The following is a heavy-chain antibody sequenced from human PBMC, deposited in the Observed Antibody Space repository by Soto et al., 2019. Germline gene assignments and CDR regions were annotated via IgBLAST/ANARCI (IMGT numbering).Heavy chain of an antibody. J-gene: IGHJ6*02. CDR1: GFTFSSYA. Sequence: QPGGSLRLSCAASGFTFSSYAMHWVRQAPGKGLEWVAVISYDGSNKYYADSVKGRFTISGDNSKNSLYLQMNSLRTEDTALYYCAKEGSSGYLYYYYGMDVWGQGTTVTVSS. V-gene: IGHV3-30-3*01. D-gene: IGHD3-22*01. CDR3: AKEGSSGYLYYYYGMDV. CDR2: ISYDGSNK.